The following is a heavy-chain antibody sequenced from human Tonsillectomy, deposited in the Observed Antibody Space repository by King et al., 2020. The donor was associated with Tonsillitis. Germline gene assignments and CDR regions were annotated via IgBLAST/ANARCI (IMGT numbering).Heavy chain of an antibody. CDR1: GYTFITYT. CDR3: ARGGGSYPFDY. V-gene: IGHV1-3*01. J-gene: IGHJ4*02. Sequence: QLVQSGAEVKKPGAAVKVSCKTSGYTFITYTMHWVRQAPGQRLEWRGWINAVNGNTKYLQKFQGRVTITRDTSASTGYMELSSLRSEDTAVYYCARGGGSYPFDYWGQGTLVTVSS. CDR2: INAVNGNT. D-gene: IGHD1-26*01.